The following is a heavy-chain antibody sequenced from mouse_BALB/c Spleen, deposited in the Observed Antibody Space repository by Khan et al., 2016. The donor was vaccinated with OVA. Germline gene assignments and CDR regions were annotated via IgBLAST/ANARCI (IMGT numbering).Heavy chain of an antibody. Sequence: VQLQESGPGLVAPSQSLSITCTVSGFSLTSYGVHWVRQPPGKGLEWPGVIWTGGSTNYNSALMSRLSITKDNSKSQVFLKMNSLQTDDTAMYYCARYYGNYGWYFDVWGAGTTVTVSS. J-gene: IGHJ1*01. CDR1: GFSLTSYG. D-gene: IGHD2-1*01. CDR3: ARYYGNYGWYFDV. V-gene: IGHV2-9*02. CDR2: IWTGGST.